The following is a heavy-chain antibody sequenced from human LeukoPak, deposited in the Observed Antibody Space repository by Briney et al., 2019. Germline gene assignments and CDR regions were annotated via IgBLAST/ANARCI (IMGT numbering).Heavy chain of an antibody. V-gene: IGHV3-23*01. CDR1: GFAFSSYA. CDR2: ISSSGAGT. D-gene: IGHD6-19*01. CDR3: ARLTGIAVAGTDLSSF. J-gene: IGHJ4*02. Sequence: PGGSLRLSCEASGFAFSSYAMSWVRQAPGKGLEWVSAISSSGAGTYYADSVKGRFTISRDNSKNTLYLQMNSLRAEDTAVYYCARLTGIAVAGTDLSSFWGQGTLVTVSS.